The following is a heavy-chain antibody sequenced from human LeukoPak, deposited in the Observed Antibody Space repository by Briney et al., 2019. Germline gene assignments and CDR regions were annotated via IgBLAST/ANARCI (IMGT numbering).Heavy chain of an antibody. CDR2: IKQDGSEK. V-gene: IGHV3-7*01. CDR3: ARKNGLDY. CDR1: GFTFSSYS. Sequence: GGSLRLSCAASGFTFSSYSMSWVRQAPGKGLEWVANIKQDGSEKYYVDSVKGRFTISRDNAKNSLYLQMNSLRAEDTVVYYCARKNGLDYWGQGTLVTVSS. J-gene: IGHJ4*02.